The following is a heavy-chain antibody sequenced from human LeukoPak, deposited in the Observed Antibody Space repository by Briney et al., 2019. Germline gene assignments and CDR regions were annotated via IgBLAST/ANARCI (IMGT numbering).Heavy chain of an antibody. V-gene: IGHV3-21*04. CDR3: AKYYYGSGSPIFDY. D-gene: IGHD3-10*01. Sequence: GGSLRLSCAASGFTFSDYSMNWVRQAPGKGLEWVSSISSSSSYIYYADSLKGRFTSSRDNAKNSLYLQMNNLRAEDTAVYYCAKYYYGSGSPIFDYWGQGTLVTVSS. CDR2: ISSSSSYI. CDR1: GFTFSDYS. J-gene: IGHJ4*02.